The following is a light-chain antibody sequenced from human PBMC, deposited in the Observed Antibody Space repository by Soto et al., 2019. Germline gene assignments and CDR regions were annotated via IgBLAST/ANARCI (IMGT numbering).Light chain of an antibody. CDR3: LQDYHYPWT. J-gene: IGKJ1*01. V-gene: IGKV1-6*01. CDR2: ATS. CDR1: QGVRND. Sequence: AVQMTQSPSSLSASVGDIVTITCRASQGVRNDLGWYQQKPGKAPRLLIYATSNSQSGVPSRFSGSGSGTDFTLTISSLQPEDFATYYCLQDYHYPWTFGQGTKVEI.